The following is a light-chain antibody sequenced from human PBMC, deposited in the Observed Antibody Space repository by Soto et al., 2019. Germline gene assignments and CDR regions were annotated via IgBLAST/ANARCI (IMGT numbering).Light chain of an antibody. CDR2: GAS. Sequence: ENVLTQSPGTLSLSPGERATLSCRASQTVSSTYLAWYQQKPGQAPRLLIYGASSRATGIPDRFSGTVSGTDFTLTISRLEPEDFAVYYCQQYGSSLITFGQGTRLEIK. CDR3: QQYGSSLIT. CDR1: QTVSSTY. J-gene: IGKJ5*01. V-gene: IGKV3-20*01.